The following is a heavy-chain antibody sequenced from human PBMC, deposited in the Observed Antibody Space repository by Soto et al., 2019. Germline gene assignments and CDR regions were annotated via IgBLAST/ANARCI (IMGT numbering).Heavy chain of an antibody. CDR1: GGTFSSYT. CDR3: ARVVSGNNWFDP. J-gene: IGHJ5*02. V-gene: IGHV1-69*02. D-gene: IGHD3-3*01. CDR2: IIPILGIA. Sequence: QVQLVQSGAEVKKPGSSVKVSCKASGGTFSSYTISWVRQAPGQGLEWMGRIIPILGIANYAQKFQGRVTITADKSTSTAYMELSSLRSEDTAVYYCARVVSGNNWFDPWGQGTLVPVSS.